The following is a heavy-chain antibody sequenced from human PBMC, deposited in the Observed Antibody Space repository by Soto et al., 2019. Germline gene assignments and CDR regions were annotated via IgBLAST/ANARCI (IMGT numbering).Heavy chain of an antibody. V-gene: IGHV4-31*11. CDR3: ARGVGTAWPHDS. CDR2: TYHSGST. D-gene: IGHD2-21*02. J-gene: IGHJ4*02. CDR1: GGSISSGDYY. Sequence: QLQESGPGLVKPSQTLSLTCAVSGGSISSGDYYWNWIRQHPGKGLEWIGYTYHSGSTSYNPSLKSPITISVDKSKSQFSLKLTSVTAADTAVYYCARGVGTAWPHDSWGQGALVTVSS.